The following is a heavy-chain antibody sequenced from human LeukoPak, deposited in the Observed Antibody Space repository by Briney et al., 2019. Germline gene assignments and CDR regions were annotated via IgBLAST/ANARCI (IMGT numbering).Heavy chain of an antibody. CDR3: TRDVSQSSSWYGEFDY. D-gene: IGHD6-13*01. Sequence: GGSLRLSCAASGFSFSNHWMHWVRQVPGKGLVWVSRINSDGSSTTYADSVKGRFTISRDNAKNMLYLQMNSLGDEDTAVYYCTRDVSQSSSWYGEFDYWGQGTQVTVSS. CDR2: INSDGSST. V-gene: IGHV3-74*03. CDR1: GFSFSNHW. J-gene: IGHJ4*02.